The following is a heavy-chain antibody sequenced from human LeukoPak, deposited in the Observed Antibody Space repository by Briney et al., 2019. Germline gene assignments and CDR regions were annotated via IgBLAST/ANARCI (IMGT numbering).Heavy chain of an antibody. D-gene: IGHD2-2*01. J-gene: IGHJ5*02. CDR2: IYYSGST. Sequence: PSQTLSLTCTVSGGSISSGDYYWSWIRQPPGKGLEWIGYIYYSGSTYYNPSLKSRVTISVDTSKNQFSLKLSSVTAADTAVYYCARSSQDIVVVPAAIGWFDPWGQGTLATVSS. V-gene: IGHV4-30-4*01. CDR3: ARSSQDIVVVPAAIGWFDP. CDR1: GGSISSGDYY.